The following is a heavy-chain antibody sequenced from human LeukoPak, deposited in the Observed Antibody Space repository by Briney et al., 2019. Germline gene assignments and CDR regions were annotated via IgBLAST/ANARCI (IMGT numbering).Heavy chain of an antibody. V-gene: IGHV3-48*04. Sequence: PGGSLRLSCAASGFTFRSYSMNWVRQAPGKGLEWVSYISSSSSTTYYADSVEGRFTISRDNAKNSLYLQMNSLRAEGTAVYYCARDTYYYNSSAFYHYYYGMDVWGQGTTVTVSS. CDR2: ISSSSSTT. CDR1: GFTFRSYS. CDR3: ARDTYYYNSSAFYHYYYGMDV. J-gene: IGHJ6*02. D-gene: IGHD3-22*01.